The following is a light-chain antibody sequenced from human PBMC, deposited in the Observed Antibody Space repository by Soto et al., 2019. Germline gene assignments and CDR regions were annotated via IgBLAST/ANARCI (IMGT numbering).Light chain of an antibody. CDR1: QSVSSSY. V-gene: IGKV3-20*01. CDR3: QQYESSPIT. CDR2: GTS. Sequence: DIVVTQSTGTLSLSPGERDTLSWRPSQSVSSSYLAWYQQKPGQAPRLLIYGTSIRATRIPDRFSGSGSETDFTLNVNRMQTEDLAVYYCQQYESSPITFGQGTRLEIK. J-gene: IGKJ5*01.